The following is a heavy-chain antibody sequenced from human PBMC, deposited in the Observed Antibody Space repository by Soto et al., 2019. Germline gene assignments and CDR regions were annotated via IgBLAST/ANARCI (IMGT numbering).Heavy chain of an antibody. J-gene: IGHJ6*02. Sequence: GASVKVSCKASGYTFTGYYMHWVRQAPGQGLEWMGWINPNSGGTNYAQKFQGWVTMTRDTSISTAYMELSRLRSDDTAVYYCARGNDFWSGYLTFHYYYYYGMDVWGQGTTVTVS. V-gene: IGHV1-2*04. CDR2: INPNSGGT. CDR3: ARGNDFWSGYLTFHYYYYYGMDV. CDR1: GYTFTGYY. D-gene: IGHD3-3*01.